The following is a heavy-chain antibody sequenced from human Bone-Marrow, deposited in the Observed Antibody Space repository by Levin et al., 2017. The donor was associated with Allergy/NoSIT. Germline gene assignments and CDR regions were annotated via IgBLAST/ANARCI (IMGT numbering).Heavy chain of an antibody. V-gene: IGHV3-21*01. CDR1: GFTFSSYS. Sequence: NPGGSLRLSCAASGFTFSSYSMNWVRQAPGKGLEWVSSISSSSSYIYYADSVKGRFTISRDNAKNSLYLQMNSLRAEDTAVYYCARVPRRISSNWFDPWGQGTLVTVSS. J-gene: IGHJ5*02. CDR3: ARVPRRISSNWFDP. D-gene: IGHD6-6*01. CDR2: ISSSSSYI.